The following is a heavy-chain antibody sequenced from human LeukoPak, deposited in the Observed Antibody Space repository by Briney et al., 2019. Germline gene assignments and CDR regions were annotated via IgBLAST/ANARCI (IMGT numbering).Heavy chain of an antibody. V-gene: IGHV3-23*01. CDR2: LTLSGTNT. D-gene: IGHD3-16*01. CDR3: AKDSPLRTSYHGYFDY. CDR1: GFTFSTYA. J-gene: IGHJ4*02. Sequence: GGSLRLSCAASGFTFSTYAMSWVRQAPGKGLEWVSALTLSGTNTHYADSVKGRFTISRDVSKNTLYLQMNTLRAEDTAVYCCAKDSPLRTSYHGYFDYWGQGTLVTVSS.